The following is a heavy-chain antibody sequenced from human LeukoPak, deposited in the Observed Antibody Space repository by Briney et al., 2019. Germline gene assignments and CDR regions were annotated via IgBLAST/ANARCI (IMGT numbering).Heavy chain of an antibody. J-gene: IGHJ4*02. CDR2: INPNSGGT. CDR3: ARSNNWNDFLLDY. V-gene: IGHV1-2*02. Sequence: ASVKVSCKASGYTFTGYYMHWVRQAPGQGLEWMGWINPNSGGTNYAQKFQGRVTMTRDTSISTAYMELSRLRSDDTAVYYCARSNNWNDFLLDYWGQGTLVTVSS. D-gene: IGHD1-1*01. CDR1: GYTFTGYY.